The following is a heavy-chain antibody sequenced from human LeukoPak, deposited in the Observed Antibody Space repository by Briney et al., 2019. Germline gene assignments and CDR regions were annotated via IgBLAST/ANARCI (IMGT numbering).Heavy chain of an antibody. J-gene: IGHJ4*02. CDR3: ARGNDY. V-gene: IGHV4-4*02. CDR2: IYYSGSS. CDR1: GDSISSNYW. Sequence: PSGTLSLTCAVSGDSISSNYWWSWVRQPPGKGLEWIGYIYYSGSSNYNPSLKSRVTISVDTSKNQVSLKLSSVTAADTAVYYCARGNDYWGQGTLVTVSS.